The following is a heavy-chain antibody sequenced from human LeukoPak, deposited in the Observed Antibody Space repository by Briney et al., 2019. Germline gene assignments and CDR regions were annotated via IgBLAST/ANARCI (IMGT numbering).Heavy chain of an antibody. Sequence: SETLSLTCAVYGGSFSGYYWSWIRQPPGKGLEWIGEINHSGSTNYNPSLKSRVTISVDTSKNQFSLKPSSVTAADTAVYYCARHIMITFGGVIALGFGDYMDVWGKGTTVTISS. D-gene: IGHD3-16*02. CDR2: INHSGST. J-gene: IGHJ6*03. V-gene: IGHV4-34*01. CDR1: GGSFSGYY. CDR3: ARHIMITFGGVIALGFGDYMDV.